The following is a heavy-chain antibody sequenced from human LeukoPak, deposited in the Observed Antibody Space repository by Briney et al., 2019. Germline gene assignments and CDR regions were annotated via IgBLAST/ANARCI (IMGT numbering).Heavy chain of an antibody. J-gene: IGHJ4*02. CDR3: ARVTVTWYYFDY. V-gene: IGHV3-53*01. CDR1: GFTVSSNY. D-gene: IGHD4-17*01. CDR2: IYSGGST. Sequence: GGSLRLSCAASGFTVSSNYMSWVRQAPGKGLEWVSVIYSGGSTYYADSVKGRFTISRDNSKNTLYLQMNSLRAEDTAVYYCARVTVTWYYFDYWGQGTLVTVSS.